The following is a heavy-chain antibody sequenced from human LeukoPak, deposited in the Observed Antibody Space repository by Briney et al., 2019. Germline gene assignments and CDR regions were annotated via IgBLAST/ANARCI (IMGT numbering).Heavy chain of an antibody. D-gene: IGHD3-9*01. CDR3: AREGILTGYYLVDY. V-gene: IGHV4-59*12. CDR2: IYYSGST. Sequence: SETLSLTCTVSGGSISGYHWNWIRQPPGKGLEWIGCIYYSGSTNYNPSLKSRVTISVDTSKNQFSLKLSSVTAADTAVYYCAREGILTGYYLVDYWGQGTLVTVSS. CDR1: GGSISGYH. J-gene: IGHJ4*02.